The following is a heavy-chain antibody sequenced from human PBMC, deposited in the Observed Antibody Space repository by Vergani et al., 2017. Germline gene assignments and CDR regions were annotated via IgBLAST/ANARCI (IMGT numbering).Heavy chain of an antibody. D-gene: IGHD6-19*01. CDR3: AKVGRSEVAGTFGAFDI. Sequence: EVQMVESGGGLVKPGGSLRLSCAASGFTFIMHALSWVRPAPGKGLELVSTLSASDRRTHYADPVKGRFTISRDNSKNKLFLHMNSLRPEDTAVYYCAKVGRSEVAGTFGAFDIWGEGRKVTVSS. CDR2: LSASDRRT. CDR1: GFTFIMHA. J-gene: IGHJ3*02. V-gene: IGHV3-23*04.